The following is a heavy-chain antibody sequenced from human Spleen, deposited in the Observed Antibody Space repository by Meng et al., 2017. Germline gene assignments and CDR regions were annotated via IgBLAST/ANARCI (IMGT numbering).Heavy chain of an antibody. CDR1: GDSISSSDSS. D-gene: IGHD1/OR15-1a*01. V-gene: IGHV4-39*01. Sequence: QPQLQESGPGLGKPSEALSLPFSVSGDSISSSDSSWGWIRQSPGKGLEWIGRIGNSGFTYSTPSLESRVTVSVDTSRSQFSLELTSVTAADTAVYYCVRSRAWVRTGFDPWGQGTLVTVSS. J-gene: IGHJ5*02. CDR3: VRSRAWVRTGFDP. CDR2: IGNSGFT.